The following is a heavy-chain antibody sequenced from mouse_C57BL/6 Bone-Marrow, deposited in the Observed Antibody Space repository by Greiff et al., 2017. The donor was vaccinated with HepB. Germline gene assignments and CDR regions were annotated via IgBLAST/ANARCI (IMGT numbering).Heavy chain of an antibody. CDR1: GFTFSDYY. D-gene: IGHD2-3*01. CDR3: ARRDYDGYLDY. V-gene: IGHV5-12*01. Sequence: EVQVVESGGGLVQPGGSLKLSCAASGFTFSDYYMYWVRQTPEKRLEWVAYISNGGGSTYYPDTVKGRFTISRDNAKNTLYLQMSRLKSEDTAMYYCARRDYDGYLDYWGQGTTLTVSS. CDR2: ISNGGGST. J-gene: IGHJ2*01.